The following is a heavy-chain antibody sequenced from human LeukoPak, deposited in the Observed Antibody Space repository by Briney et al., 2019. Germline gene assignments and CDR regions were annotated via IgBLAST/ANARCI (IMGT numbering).Heavy chain of an antibody. CDR3: ARCSSSSRTVYFDY. V-gene: IGHV1-2*02. CDR2: INPNSGST. D-gene: IGHD6-6*01. CDR1: GYTFTGYY. J-gene: IGHJ4*02. Sequence: ASVKVSCKASGYTFTGYYMHWVRQAPGQGLEWMGWINPNSGSTNYAQKFQGRVTMTRDTSISTAYMELNRLRSDDTAVYYCARCSSSSRTVYFDYWGQGTLVTVSS.